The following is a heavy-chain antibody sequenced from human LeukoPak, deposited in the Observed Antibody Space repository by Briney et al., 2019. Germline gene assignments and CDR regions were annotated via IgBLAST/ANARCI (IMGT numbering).Heavy chain of an antibody. J-gene: IGHJ4*02. D-gene: IGHD3-3*01. CDR1: GFTFSSYA. Sequence: GGSLRLSCAASGFTFSSYAMNWVRQIPGKGLEWVSAISGSSNSTFYADSMKGRFTISRDNSKNTLYLQMNSLRAEDTAVYYCAKGIFWETYYDFWNGYYHANDYWGQGILVTVSS. V-gene: IGHV3-23*01. CDR2: ISGSSNST. CDR3: AKGIFWETYYDFWNGYYHANDY.